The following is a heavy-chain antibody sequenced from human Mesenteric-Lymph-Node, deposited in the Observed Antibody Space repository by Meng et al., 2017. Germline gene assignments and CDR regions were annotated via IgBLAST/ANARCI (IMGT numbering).Heavy chain of an antibody. CDR1: EFTFSSYD. J-gene: IGHJ4*02. D-gene: IGHD3-3*01. Sequence: GESLKISCAASEFTFSSYDMNWVRQAPGKGLEWVSYISSSGSTIYYADSVKGRFTISRDNAKNSLSLQMNSLRAEDTAVYYCTRVSLTSLSDHWGQGSLVTVSS. V-gene: IGHV3-48*03. CDR2: ISSSGSTI. CDR3: TRVSLTSLSDH.